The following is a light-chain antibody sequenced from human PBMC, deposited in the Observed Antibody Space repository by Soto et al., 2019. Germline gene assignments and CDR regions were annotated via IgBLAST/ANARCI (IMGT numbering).Light chain of an antibody. CDR1: QSVSSN. J-gene: IGKJ1*01. CDR2: GAS. V-gene: IGKV3-15*01. Sequence: EIVMTQSPATLSVSPGERATLSCRASQSVSSNLAWYQQKPGQAPRLLIYGASTRATGIPARFSGSGSGTEFPITISSLQSEDFAVYSCQQYNNWPPWTFGQGTKVEIK. CDR3: QQYNNWPPWT.